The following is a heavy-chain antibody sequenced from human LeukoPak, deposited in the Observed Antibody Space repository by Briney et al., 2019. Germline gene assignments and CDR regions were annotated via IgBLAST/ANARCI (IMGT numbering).Heavy chain of an antibody. V-gene: IGHV4-39*01. CDR3: TRHHDYGDKIDY. Sequence: SETLSLTCTVSGGSVTSASHYWAWIRQPPGKGLEWIGSIHYSGSAYYSPSLKSRLTISGDTSKSQFSLKLTFVTAADTAVYYCTRHHDYGDKIDYWGQGTLVTVSS. D-gene: IGHD4-23*01. J-gene: IGHJ4*02. CDR2: IHYSGSA. CDR1: GGSVTSASHY.